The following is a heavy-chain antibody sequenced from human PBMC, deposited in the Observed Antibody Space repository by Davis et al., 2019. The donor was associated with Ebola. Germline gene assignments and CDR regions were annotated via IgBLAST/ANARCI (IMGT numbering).Heavy chain of an antibody. Sequence: PGGSLRLSCAASGFTFNNYDMNWVRQAPGKGLEWVSAISGRGGDTFYADSVKGRFTISRDNSKNTLFLEMNSLRGGDTALYYCAKDRGYTYGTLFDYWGQGTLVTVSS. CDR3: AKDRGYTYGTLFDY. V-gene: IGHV3-23*01. CDR1: GFTFNNYD. CDR2: ISGRGGDT. D-gene: IGHD5-18*01. J-gene: IGHJ4*02.